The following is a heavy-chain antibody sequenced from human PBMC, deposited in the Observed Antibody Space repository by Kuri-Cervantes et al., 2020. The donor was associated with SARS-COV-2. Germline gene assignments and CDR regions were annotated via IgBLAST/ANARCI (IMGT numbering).Heavy chain of an antibody. V-gene: IGHV4-34*01. D-gene: IGHD6-13*01. J-gene: IGHJ2*01. Sequence: SETLSLTCAVYGGSFSGYYWSWIRQPPGKGLEWIGSIYYSGSTYYNPSLKSRVTISVDTSKNQSSLKLSSVTAADTAVYYCARAAAGNWYFDLWGRGTLVTVSS. CDR3: ARAAAGNWYFDL. CDR1: GGSFSGYY. CDR2: IYYSGST.